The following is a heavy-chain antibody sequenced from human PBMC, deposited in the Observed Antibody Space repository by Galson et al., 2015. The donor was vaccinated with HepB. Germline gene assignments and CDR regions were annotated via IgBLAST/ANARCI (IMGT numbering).Heavy chain of an antibody. D-gene: IGHD2-15*01. CDR3: AKDVGSGNRIFDAFDI. CDR1: GFTFSSYA. V-gene: IGHV3-23*01. J-gene: IGHJ3*02. CDR2: IIGSGGTTS. Sequence: SLRLSCAASGFTFSSYAMSWVRQAPGKGLEWVSGIIGSGGTTSYSADSVKGRFTISRANSKNTLYLQMNSLRADDTAVYYCAKDVGSGNRIFDAFDIWGQGTMVTVSS.